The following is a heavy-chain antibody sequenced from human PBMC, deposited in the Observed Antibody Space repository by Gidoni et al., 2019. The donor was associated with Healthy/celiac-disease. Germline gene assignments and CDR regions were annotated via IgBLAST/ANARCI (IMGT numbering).Heavy chain of an antibody. D-gene: IGHD3-10*01. CDR2: IKQDGSEK. CDR3: ARDLNYYGSGSYFDY. CDR1: GFPFSSEW. Sequence: EVQLVESGGGLVQTGGSLRLSGASSGFPFSSEWMGWVRQAPGKGLEWVANIKQDGSEKYYVDSVKGRFTISRDNAKNSLYLQMNSLRAEDTAVYYCARDLNYYGSGSYFDYWGQGTLVTVSS. J-gene: IGHJ4*02. V-gene: IGHV3-7*01.